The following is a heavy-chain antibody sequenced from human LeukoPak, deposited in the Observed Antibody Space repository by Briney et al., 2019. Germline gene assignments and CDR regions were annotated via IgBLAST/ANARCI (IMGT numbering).Heavy chain of an antibody. J-gene: IGHJ4*02. D-gene: IGHD2/OR15-2a*01. CDR3: ARDVMSDFDY. CDR2: IWYDGSNK. CDR1: GFTFSSYW. Sequence: GGSLRLSCAASGFTFSSYWMSWVRQAPGKGLEWVAVIWYDGSNKYYADSVKGRFTISRDNSKNTLYLQMNSLRAEDTAVYYCARDVMSDFDYWGQGTLVTVSS. V-gene: IGHV3-33*08.